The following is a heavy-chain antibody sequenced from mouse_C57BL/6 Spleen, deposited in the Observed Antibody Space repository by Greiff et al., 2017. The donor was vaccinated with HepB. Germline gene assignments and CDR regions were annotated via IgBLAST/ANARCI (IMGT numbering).Heavy chain of an antibody. J-gene: IGHJ4*01. CDR3: ARSYGSRGYYAMDY. D-gene: IGHD1-1*01. V-gene: IGHV1-59*01. CDR1: GYTFTSYW. CDR2: IDPSDSYT. Sequence: QVQLQQPGAELVRPGTSVKLSCKASGYTFTSYWMHWVKQRPGQGLEWIGVIDPSDSYTNYNQKFKGKATLTVDTSSSTAYMQLSSLTSEDSAVYYCARSYGSRGYYAMDYWGQGTSVTVSS.